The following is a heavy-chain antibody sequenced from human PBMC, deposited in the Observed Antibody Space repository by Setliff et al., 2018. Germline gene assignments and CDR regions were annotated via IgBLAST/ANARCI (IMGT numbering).Heavy chain of an antibody. CDR2: INPNGGST. V-gene: IGHV1-46*01. Sequence: ASVKVSCKASGYTFTSHYIHWVRQAPGQGLEWMGIINPNGGSTTYAQKFQGTVTMNRDTPTNTAYMELSSLRSEDTAVYYCARVYCSGGSCDKPITDYWGQGTLVTVSS. CDR3: ARVYCSGGSCDKPITDY. D-gene: IGHD2-15*01. CDR1: GYTFTSHY. J-gene: IGHJ4*02.